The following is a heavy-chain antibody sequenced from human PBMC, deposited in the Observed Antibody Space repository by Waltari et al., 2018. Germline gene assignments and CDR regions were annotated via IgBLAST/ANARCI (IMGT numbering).Heavy chain of an antibody. J-gene: IGHJ5*02. CDR2: SSNGGTT. Sequence: EVQLVESGGGLIQPGGSLRLSCAASGFTVSDDYMGWVRQAPGRGLEWVSVSSNGGTTYYADSVKGRFTISRDNSKNTLYLEMNSLRAEDTAVYYCARAPGYNWFDPWGQGTLVIVSS. D-gene: IGHD3-10*01. V-gene: IGHV3-53*01. CDR3: ARAPGYNWFDP. CDR1: GFTVSDDY.